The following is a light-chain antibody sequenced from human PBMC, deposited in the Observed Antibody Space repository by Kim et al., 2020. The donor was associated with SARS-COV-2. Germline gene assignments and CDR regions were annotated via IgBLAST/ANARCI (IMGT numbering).Light chain of an antibody. CDR3: QQYIQWPLT. Sequence: VSPGERATLSCGASQSVSNKLVWYQQKPGQAPRLLIYAASTRASGVPASFSASGSGTEFTLTISSLQSEDFAIYYCQQYIQWPLTFGGGTKVEIK. V-gene: IGKV3-15*01. CDR1: QSVSNK. CDR2: AAS. J-gene: IGKJ4*01.